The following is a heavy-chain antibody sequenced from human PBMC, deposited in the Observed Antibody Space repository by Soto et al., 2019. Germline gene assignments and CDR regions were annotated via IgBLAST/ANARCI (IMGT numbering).Heavy chain of an antibody. CDR1: GATFSSYA. CDR3: ARDGGVAAKYYYYGMDV. CDR2: ISPIFGTA. J-gene: IGHJ6*02. D-gene: IGHD2-15*01. Sequence: EASVKVSCKASGATFSSYAISWVRQAPGQGIEWMGGISPIFGTANYAQKFQGRVTITADESTSTAYMELSSLRSEDTVVYYCARDGGVAAKYYYYGMDVWGQGTTVTVSS. V-gene: IGHV1-69*13.